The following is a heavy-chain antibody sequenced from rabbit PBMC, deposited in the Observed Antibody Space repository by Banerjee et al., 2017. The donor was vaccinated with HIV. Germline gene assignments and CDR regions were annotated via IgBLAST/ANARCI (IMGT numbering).Heavy chain of an antibody. CDR1: GFDFSSYY. CDR2: IYAGKGSS. V-gene: IGHV1S7*01. J-gene: IGHJ4*01. CDR3: AKNFNL. Sequence: QLKETGGGLVQPGGSLTLSCKASGFDFSSYYMNWVRQAPGKGLEWIGRIYAGKGSSDYANWVNGRFTISSDSAQNTVDLQMNSLTAADTATYFCAKNFNLWGPGTLVTVS.